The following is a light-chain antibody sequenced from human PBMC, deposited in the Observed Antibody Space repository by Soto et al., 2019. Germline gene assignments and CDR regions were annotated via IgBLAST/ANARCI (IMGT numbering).Light chain of an antibody. CDR1: YSDIGGYKH. V-gene: IGLV2-14*03. CDR3: SSYTSSTSLLI. J-gene: IGLJ1*01. CDR2: DAS. Sequence: QSVLTQPASVSASPGQSITISCIGTYSDIGGYKHVSWYQQYPGKAPKLIIYDASSRPSGISNRFSASKSANTASLTISGLQADDEADYYCSSYTSSTSLLIFGAGTKVTVL.